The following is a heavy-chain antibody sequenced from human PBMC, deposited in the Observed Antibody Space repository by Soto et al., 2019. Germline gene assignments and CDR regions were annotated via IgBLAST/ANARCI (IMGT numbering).Heavy chain of an antibody. CDR1: GGSISSGGNY. CDR3: ARRTPVAGTFDY. V-gene: IGHV4-31*03. J-gene: IGHJ4*02. CDR2: IYYSGTT. D-gene: IGHD6-19*01. Sequence: QVQLQESGPGLVKPSQTLSLTCTVSGGSISSGGNYWSWIRQLPGKGPEWIGYIYYSGTTYYNTPFQSRVTISLDTSRNQFSLKMNSVTAADTAVYHCARRTPVAGTFDYWGQGILVTVSS.